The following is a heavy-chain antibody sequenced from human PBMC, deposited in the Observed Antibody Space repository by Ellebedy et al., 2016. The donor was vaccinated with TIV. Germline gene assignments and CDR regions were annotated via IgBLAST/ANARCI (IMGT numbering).Heavy chain of an antibody. CDR1: GYTFTSYY. CDR3: ARGSGEYYYGSGSFSYFDY. D-gene: IGHD3-10*01. J-gene: IGHJ4*02. Sequence: ASVKVSXXASGYTFTSYYMHWVRQAPGQGLEWMGIINPSGGSTSYAQKFQGRVTMTRDTSTSTVYMELSSLRSEDTAVYYCARGSGEYYYGSGSFSYFDYWGQGTLVTVSS. CDR2: INPSGGST. V-gene: IGHV1-46*01.